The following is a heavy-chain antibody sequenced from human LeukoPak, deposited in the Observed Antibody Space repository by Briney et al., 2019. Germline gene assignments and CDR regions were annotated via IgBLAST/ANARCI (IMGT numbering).Heavy chain of an antibody. CDR3: ARKYPDHWFDP. D-gene: IGHD6-6*01. CDR1: GGSITSGNYY. Sequence: PSETLSLTCTVSGGSITSGNYYWSWIRQPPGKGLEWIGYIFYTGSTNYSPSPKSRVSISVDTFKNQFSLKLSSVTAADTAVYYCARKYPDHWFDPWGQGTLVTVSS. V-gene: IGHV4-30-4*01. CDR2: IFYTGST. J-gene: IGHJ5*02.